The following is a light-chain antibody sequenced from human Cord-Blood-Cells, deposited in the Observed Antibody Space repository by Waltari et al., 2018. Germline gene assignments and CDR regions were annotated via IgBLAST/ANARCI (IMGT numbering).Light chain of an antibody. CDR3: QAWDSSIMV. CDR2: QDS. V-gene: IGLV3-1*01. CDR1: KLGDKY. Sequence: SYELTQPPSVSVSPGQTASITCSGDKLGDKYACWYQQKPGQSPVLVIYQDSKRPSGIPERFSGSNAGNTATLTISGTQAMDEADYYCQAWDSSIMVFGGWTKLTVL. J-gene: IGLJ2*01.